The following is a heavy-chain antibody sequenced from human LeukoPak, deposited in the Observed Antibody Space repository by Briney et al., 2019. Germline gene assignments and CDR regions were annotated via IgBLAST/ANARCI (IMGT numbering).Heavy chain of an antibody. CDR3: TTDPGGYRRGY. V-gene: IGHV3-15*01. CDR2: SKSKSDGGKT. Sequence: PGGSLRLSCAASGFTSSSTWMSWVRQAPGKGLEWVGRSKSKSDGGKTDYAAPVKGRFTISRDDSKNTQYLQMNSPKTEDTAVYYCTTDPGGYRRGYWGQGTLVTVSS. D-gene: IGHD5-18*01. J-gene: IGHJ4*02. CDR1: GFTSSSTW.